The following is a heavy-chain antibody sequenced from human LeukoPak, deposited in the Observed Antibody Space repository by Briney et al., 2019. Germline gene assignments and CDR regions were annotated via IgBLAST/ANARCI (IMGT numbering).Heavy chain of an antibody. D-gene: IGHD3-10*01. CDR2: IRYDGSNK. CDR3: AKEAGLWFGELLARYFDL. Sequence: GGSLRLSCAASGFTFSSYGMHWVRQAPGKGLEWVAFIRYDGSNKYYADSVKGRFTISRDNSKNTLYLQMNSLRAEDTAVYYCAKEAGLWFGELLARYFDLWGRGTLVTVSS. CDR1: GFTFSSYG. J-gene: IGHJ2*01. V-gene: IGHV3-30*02.